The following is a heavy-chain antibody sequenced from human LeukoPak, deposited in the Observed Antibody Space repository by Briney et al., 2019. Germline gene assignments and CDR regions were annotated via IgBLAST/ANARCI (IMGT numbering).Heavy chain of an antibody. J-gene: IGHJ3*02. V-gene: IGHV4-4*07. CDR2: IYTSGST. D-gene: IGHD2-15*01. Sequence: PSETLSLTCTVSGGSISSYYWSWIRQPAGKGLEWIGRIYTSGSTNYNPSLKSRVTMSVDTSKNQFSLKLSSVTAADTAVYNCARDLSVVVVDDAFDIWGQGTMVTVSS. CDR3: ARDLSVVVVDDAFDI. CDR1: GGSISSYY.